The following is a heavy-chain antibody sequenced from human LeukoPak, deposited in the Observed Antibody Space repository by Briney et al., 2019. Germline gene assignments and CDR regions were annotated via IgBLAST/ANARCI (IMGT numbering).Heavy chain of an antibody. D-gene: IGHD3-10*01. V-gene: IGHV4-34*01. CDR2: INHSGST. Sequence: SETLSLTCAVYGGSFSGYYWSWIRQPPGKGLEWIGEINHSGSTNYNPSLKSRVTTSVDTSKNQFSLKLSSVTAADTAVYYCARARFAIRGVIDYWGQGTLVTVSS. J-gene: IGHJ4*02. CDR1: GGSFSGYY. CDR3: ARARFAIRGVIDY.